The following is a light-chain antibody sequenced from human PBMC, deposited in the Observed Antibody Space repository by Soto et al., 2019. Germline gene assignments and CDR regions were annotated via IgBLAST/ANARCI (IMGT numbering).Light chain of an antibody. J-gene: IGKJ5*01. CDR2: DTS. V-gene: IGKV1-33*01. Sequence: DIQMTQSPSSLSASVGDRVTITCQASQDISKYLNWYQQKPGKAPKLLIYDTSNLATGVPTRFSGSRSGTDFTFTITSLRPADIATYYCQQYHKILSTFGQGTRLEIK. CDR1: QDISKY. CDR3: QQYHKILST.